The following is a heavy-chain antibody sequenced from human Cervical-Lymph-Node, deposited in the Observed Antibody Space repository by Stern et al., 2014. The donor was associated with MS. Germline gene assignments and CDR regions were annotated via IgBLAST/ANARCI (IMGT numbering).Heavy chain of an antibody. CDR1: GYTFTSYG. J-gene: IGHJ5*02. D-gene: IGHD1-26*01. CDR2: ISAYNGNT. Sequence: QVQLVQSGAEVKKPGASVKVSCKASGYTFTSYGISWVRQAPGQGLAWMGWISAYNGNTNYAQKLQGRVTITTNTSTSTAFMELRSLRSDDTAVYYCAREGIPCIVGASWFDPWGQGTLVTVSS. CDR3: AREGIPCIVGASWFDP. V-gene: IGHV1-18*04.